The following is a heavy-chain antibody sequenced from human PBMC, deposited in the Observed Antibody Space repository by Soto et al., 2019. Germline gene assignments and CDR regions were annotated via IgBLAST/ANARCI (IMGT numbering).Heavy chain of an antibody. CDR1: GFTCSSYA. J-gene: IGHJ6*02. CDR3: ASTLDV. Sequence: QVQLVESGGGVVQPGRSLRLSCAASGFTCSSYAMHWVRQAPGKGLEWVAVISYDGSNKYYADSVKGRFTISRDNSKNTLYLQMNSLRADDTAVYYCASTLDVWGQGTTVTVSS. CDR2: ISYDGSNK. V-gene: IGHV3-30-3*01.